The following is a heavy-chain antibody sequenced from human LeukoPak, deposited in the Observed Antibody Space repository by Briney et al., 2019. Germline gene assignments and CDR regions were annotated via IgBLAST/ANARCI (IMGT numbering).Heavy chain of an antibody. CDR1: GFTFSNAW. J-gene: IGHJ4*02. CDR3: TTEGGDIVVVPAAIRVY. Sequence: SGGSLRLSCAASGFTFSNAWMSWVRQAPGKGLEWVGRIKSKTDGGTTDYAAPVKGRSTISRDDSKNTLYLQMNSLKTEDTAVYYCTTEGGDIVVVPAAIRVYWGQGTLVTVSS. V-gene: IGHV3-15*01. CDR2: IKSKTDGGTT. D-gene: IGHD2-2*02.